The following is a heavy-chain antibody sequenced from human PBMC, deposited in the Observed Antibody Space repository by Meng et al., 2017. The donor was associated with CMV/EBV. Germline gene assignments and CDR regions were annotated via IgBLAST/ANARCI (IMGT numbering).Heavy chain of an antibody. V-gene: IGHV4-34*01. CDR2: INHSGST. D-gene: IGHD3-3*01. J-gene: IGHJ6*02. CDR3: ARGLRFLEWLPPRAPTRYGMDV. Sequence: ETLSLTCAVYGGSFSGYYWSWIRQPPGKGLEWIGEINHSGSTNYNPSLKSRVTISVDTSKNQFSLKLSSVTAADTAVYYCARGLRFLEWLPPRAPTRYGMDVWGQGTTVTVSS. CDR1: GGSFSGYY.